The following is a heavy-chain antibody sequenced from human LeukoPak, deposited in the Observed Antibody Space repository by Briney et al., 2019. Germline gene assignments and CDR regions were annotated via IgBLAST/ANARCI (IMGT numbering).Heavy chain of an antibody. Sequence: SETLSLTCTVSSGSISSSSYYWGWIRQPPGKGLEWIGSIYYSGSTYYNPSLKSRVTISVDTSKNQFSLKLSSVTAADTAVYYCARDLLVVVTPHDPTNWFDPWGQGTLVTVSS. CDR2: IYYSGST. J-gene: IGHJ5*02. D-gene: IGHD2-21*02. V-gene: IGHV4-39*07. CDR1: SGSISSSSYY. CDR3: ARDLLVVVTPHDPTNWFDP.